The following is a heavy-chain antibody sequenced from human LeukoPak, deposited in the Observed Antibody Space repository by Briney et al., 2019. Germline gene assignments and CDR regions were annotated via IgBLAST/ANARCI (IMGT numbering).Heavy chain of an antibody. J-gene: IGHJ6*02. CDR1: GDSVSSISVA. CDR2: TYYRSKWYY. Sequence: PSQTLSLTCAISGDSVSSISVAWNWIRQSPSRGLEWLGRTYYRSKWYYEYAVSVKGRININPDPSKNRFSLQLNSVTPEDTAVYYCALARSEYHYGMDVWGQGTTVTVSS. CDR3: ALARSEYHYGMDV. V-gene: IGHV6-1*01.